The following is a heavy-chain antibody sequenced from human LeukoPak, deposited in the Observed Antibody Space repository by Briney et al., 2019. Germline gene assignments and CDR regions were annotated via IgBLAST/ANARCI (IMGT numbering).Heavy chain of an antibody. J-gene: IGHJ4*02. CDR2: MYSGGST. Sequence: GGSLRLSCVASGVTVSITYISWVRQAPGKGLEWLSVMYSGGSTYYADSVKGRFTISRDNSKNTLYLQMNSLRAEDTAVYYCARDLLSSGYYRGFDYWGQGTLGTVSS. D-gene: IGHD3-22*01. CDR1: GVTVSITY. CDR3: ARDLLSSGYYRGFDY. V-gene: IGHV3-66*01.